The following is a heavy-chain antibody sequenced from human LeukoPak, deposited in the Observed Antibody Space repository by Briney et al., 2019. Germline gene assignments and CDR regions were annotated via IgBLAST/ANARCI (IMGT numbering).Heavy chain of an antibody. CDR3: ARSQAHSNFDH. J-gene: IGHJ4*02. Sequence: PGGSLRLSCAASGFTFSSYWMSWVRQAPGKGLVWVSRINTEGTTTSYADSVEGRFTISRDNAKNTLYLQMNSLRSEDTAMYYCARSQAHSNFDHWGQGTLVTVSS. CDR1: GFTFSSYW. CDR2: INTEGTTT. V-gene: IGHV3-74*01.